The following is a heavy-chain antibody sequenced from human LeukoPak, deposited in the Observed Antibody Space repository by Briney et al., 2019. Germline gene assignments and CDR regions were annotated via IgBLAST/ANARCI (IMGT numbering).Heavy chain of an antibody. J-gene: IGHJ2*01. CDR1: GFTFSSYA. CDR3: AKDRGWGYYDSSGSLGTVWYFDL. D-gene: IGHD3-22*01. Sequence: GGSLRLSCAASGFTFSSYAMHWVRQAPGKGLEWVAVISYDGSNKYYADSVKGRFTISRDNSENTLYLQMNSLRAEDTAVYYCAKDRGWGYYDSSGSLGTVWYFDLWGRGTLVTVSS. CDR2: ISYDGSNK. V-gene: IGHV3-30-3*01.